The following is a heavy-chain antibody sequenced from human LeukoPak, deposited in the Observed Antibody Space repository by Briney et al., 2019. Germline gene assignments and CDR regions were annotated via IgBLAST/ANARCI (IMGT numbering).Heavy chain of an antibody. J-gene: IGHJ1*01. V-gene: IGHV3-30-3*01. CDR1: GFTFSSYA. D-gene: IGHD3-10*01. CDR2: ISYDGSSK. Sequence: GRSLRLSCAASGFTFSSYAMRWVRQAPGKGLEWVAVISYDGSSKYYADSVKGRFTISRDNSKNTLYLQMNTLRAEDTAVYYCVRDGAVVTSGSYPWRYFQYWGQGTLVTVSS. CDR3: VRDGAVVTSGSYPWRYFQY.